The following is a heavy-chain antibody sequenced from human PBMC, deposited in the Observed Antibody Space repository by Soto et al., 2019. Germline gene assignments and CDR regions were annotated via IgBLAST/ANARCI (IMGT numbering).Heavy chain of an antibody. V-gene: IGHV4-31*03. CDR1: GGSISSGGYY. Sequence: PSETLSLTCTVSGGSISSGGYYWSWIRQHPGKGLEWIGYIYYSGSTYYNPSLKSRVTISVDTSKNQFSLKLSSVTAADTAVYYCARVVVAATEPLFDYWGQGTLVTVSS. D-gene: IGHD2-15*01. CDR2: IYYSGST. J-gene: IGHJ4*02. CDR3: ARVVVAATEPLFDY.